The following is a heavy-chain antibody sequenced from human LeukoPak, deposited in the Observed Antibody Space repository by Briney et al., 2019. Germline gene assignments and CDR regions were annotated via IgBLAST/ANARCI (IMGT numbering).Heavy chain of an antibody. CDR2: IHYSGTT. CDR1: ADSISSRY. V-gene: IGHV4-59*11. CDR3: ASVQWLVRWFDP. D-gene: IGHD6-19*01. Sequence: SETLSLTCTVSADSISSRYCSWIRQPPGKGLEWIGYIHYSGTTNYNPSLKSRVTISVDTSKKQFSLKLSSVTAADTAVYYCASVQWLVRWFDPWGQGTLVAVSS. J-gene: IGHJ5*02.